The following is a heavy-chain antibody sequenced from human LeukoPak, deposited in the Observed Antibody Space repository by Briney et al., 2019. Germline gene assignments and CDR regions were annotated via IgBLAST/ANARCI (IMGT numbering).Heavy chain of an antibody. J-gene: IGHJ3*02. CDR3: ARDPEGYSSSSGDAFDI. CDR1: GFTFSSYS. CDR2: ISSSSSTI. V-gene: IGHV3-48*01. D-gene: IGHD6-6*01. Sequence: GGSLRLSCAASGFTFSSYSMNWVRQAPGKGLEWVSYISSSSSTIYYADSVEGRFTISRDNAKNSLYLQMNSLRAEDTAVYYCARDPEGYSSSSGDAFDIWGQGTMVTVSS.